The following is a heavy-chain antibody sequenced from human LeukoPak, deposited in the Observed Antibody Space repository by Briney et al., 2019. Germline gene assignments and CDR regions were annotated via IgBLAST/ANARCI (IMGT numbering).Heavy chain of an antibody. CDR2: ISGSGTTM. CDR3: ARSVQWLPY. V-gene: IGHV3-48*03. Sequence: PGGSLRLSCVASGFTFSSYEMNWLRQSPGKGLEWVSYISGSGTTMYYADSVKGRFTISRENAKHSLYLQMNSLRAEDTAIYYCARSVQWLPYWGQGTLVTVSS. J-gene: IGHJ4*02. D-gene: IGHD6-19*01. CDR1: GFTFSSYE.